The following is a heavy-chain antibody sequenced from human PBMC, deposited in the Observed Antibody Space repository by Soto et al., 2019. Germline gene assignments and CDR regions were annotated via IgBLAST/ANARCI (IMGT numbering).Heavy chain of an antibody. D-gene: IGHD4-17*01. J-gene: IGHJ4*02. CDR2: MNPNSGNT. V-gene: IGHV1-8*01. CDR1: GYTFTSYD. Sequence: ASVKVSCKASGYTFTSYDINWVRQATGQGLEYLGWMNPNSGNTGYVQKFQGRVTMTRDTSISTAYMELSSLRSEDTAVYYCASESYGGEFDYWGQGTLVTVSS. CDR3: ASESYGGEFDY.